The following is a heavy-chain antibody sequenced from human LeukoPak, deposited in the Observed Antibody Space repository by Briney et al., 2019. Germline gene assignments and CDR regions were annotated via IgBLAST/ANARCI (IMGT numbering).Heavy chain of an antibody. V-gene: IGHV3-7*01. J-gene: IGHJ4*02. CDR1: GFTFNYSW. Sequence: GGSLRLSCTASGFTFNYSWMSWVRQAPGKGLQWVANIKQRGSEKSYLDSVKGRFTISRDNAKNSLYLQMDSLRAEDTAVYYCARDRLAGTVQYYFDYWGQGTLVTVSS. CDR3: ARDRLAGTVQYYFDY. D-gene: IGHD6-13*01. CDR2: IKQRGSEK.